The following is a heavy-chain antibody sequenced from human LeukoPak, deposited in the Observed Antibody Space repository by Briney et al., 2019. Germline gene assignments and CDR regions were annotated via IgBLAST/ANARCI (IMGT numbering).Heavy chain of an antibody. D-gene: IGHD2-15*01. CDR2: ISSSSSYI. CDR1: GFTFSSYS. CDR3: ARDRPDCSGGSCHHPFDY. J-gene: IGHJ4*02. Sequence: GGSLRLSCAASGFTFSSYSMNWVRQAPGKGLEWVSSISSSSSYIYYADSVKGRFTISRDNAKNSLYLQMNSLRAEDTAVYYCARDRPDCSGGSCHHPFDYWGQGTLVTVPS. V-gene: IGHV3-21*01.